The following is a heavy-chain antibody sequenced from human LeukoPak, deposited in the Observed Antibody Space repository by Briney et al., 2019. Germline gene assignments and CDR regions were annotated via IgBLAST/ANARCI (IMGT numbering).Heavy chain of an antibody. CDR3: ARGYSYGPDAFDI. D-gene: IGHD5-18*01. V-gene: IGHV4-59*01. CDR1: GGSISSYY. J-gene: IGHJ3*02. Sequence: SETLSLTCTVSGGSISSYYWSWIRQPPGKGLEWIGYIYYSGSTNYNPSLKSRVTISVDTSKNQFSLKLCSVTAADTAVYYCARGYSYGPDAFDIWGQGTMVTVSS. CDR2: IYYSGST.